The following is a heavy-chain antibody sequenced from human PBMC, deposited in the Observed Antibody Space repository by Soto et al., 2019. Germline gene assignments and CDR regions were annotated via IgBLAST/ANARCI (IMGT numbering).Heavy chain of an antibody. Sequence: QVQLVQSGAEVKKPGASVKVSCKVSGYTFTDYDIHWVRQASGQGLEWMGWVNPTSGNTGYAQKFQGRVTMTWNTSISTAYVELSSLRSDDTAVYYCASWAGYSKWGQGTLVTVST. CDR3: ASWAGYSK. CDR1: GYTFTDYD. D-gene: IGHD3-9*01. CDR2: VNPTSGNT. J-gene: IGHJ4*02. V-gene: IGHV1-8*01.